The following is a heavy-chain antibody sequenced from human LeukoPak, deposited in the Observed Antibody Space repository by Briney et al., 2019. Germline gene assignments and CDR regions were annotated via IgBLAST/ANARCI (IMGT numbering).Heavy chain of an antibody. CDR1: GVSISSSSYY. D-gene: IGHD3-22*01. V-gene: IGHV4-39*01. CDR3: ARLYYDSSGYYQICYFDY. J-gene: IGHJ4*02. CDR2: IYYSGST. Sequence: SETLSLTCTVSGVSISSSSYYWGWIRQPPGKGLEWIGSIYYSGSTYYNPSLKSRVTISVDTSKNQFSLNLSSVTAADTAVYYCARLYYDSSGYYQICYFDYWGQGTLVTASS.